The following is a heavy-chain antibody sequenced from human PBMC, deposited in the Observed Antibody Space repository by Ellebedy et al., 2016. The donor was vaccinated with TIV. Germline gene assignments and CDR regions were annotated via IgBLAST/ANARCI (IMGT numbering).Heavy chain of an antibody. CDR3: ATREWQDPMDV. J-gene: IGHJ6*02. V-gene: IGHV1-3*04. D-gene: IGHD3-3*01. CDR2: INTGNGNT. Sequence: ASVKVSXXASGHSFTSYGIHWVRQAPGQSLEWMGWINTGNGNTKYSQTFQGRVTITRDTSATSATTAYMELSSLMSEDTAVYYCATREWQDPMDVWGQGTTVTVSS. CDR1: GHSFTSYG.